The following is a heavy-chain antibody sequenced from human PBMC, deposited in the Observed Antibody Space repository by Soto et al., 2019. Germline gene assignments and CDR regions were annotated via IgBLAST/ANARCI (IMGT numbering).Heavy chain of an antibody. J-gene: IGHJ6*02. D-gene: IGHD2-21*02. Sequence: GGSLSLSCAASGFPFSTYGMHWVRQAPGKGLEWVALMSFDANNKYYADSVKGRFTVSRDNSRNTLCLQMNSLRAEDTAVYYCAKVAQGDPLISDYGMDVWGQGTTVTVYS. CDR1: GFPFSTYG. V-gene: IGHV3-30*18. CDR2: MSFDANNK. CDR3: AKVAQGDPLISDYGMDV.